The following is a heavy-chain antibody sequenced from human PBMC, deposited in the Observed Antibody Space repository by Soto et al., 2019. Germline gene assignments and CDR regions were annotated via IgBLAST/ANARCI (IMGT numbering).Heavy chain of an antibody. D-gene: IGHD3-22*01. J-gene: IGHJ6*02. CDR1: GYTFTGYY. CDR3: ARVTMIVVVITDNYGMDV. CDR2: INPNSGGT. V-gene: IGHV1-2*02. Sequence: QVQLVQSGAEVKKPGASVKVSCKASGYTFTGYYMHWVRQAPGQGLEWMGWINPNSGGTNYAQKFQGSVTMTRDTSISTAYMELRRLRSDDTAVYYCARVTMIVVVITDNYGMDVWGEGSTVIV.